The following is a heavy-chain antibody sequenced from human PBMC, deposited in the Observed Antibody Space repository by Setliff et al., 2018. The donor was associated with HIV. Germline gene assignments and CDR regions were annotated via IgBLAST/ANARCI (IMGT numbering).Heavy chain of an antibody. Sequence: VGSLSLPVAASGSTXSSNYMXXVRQAPGKGLQWVXXIYRGGSTYYXDSVKGRFTISRDNSKNTLHLQLNSLRPEDSAVYYCARDWTQGGDFDIWGQGTMVTVS. J-gene: IGHJ3*02. CDR3: ARDWTQGGDFDI. CDR1: GSTXSSNY. V-gene: IGHV3-66*02. D-gene: IGHD2-21*01. CDR2: IYRGGST.